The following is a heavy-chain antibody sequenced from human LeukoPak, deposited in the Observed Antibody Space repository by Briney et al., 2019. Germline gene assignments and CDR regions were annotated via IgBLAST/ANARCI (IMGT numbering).Heavy chain of an antibody. D-gene: IGHD2-8*01. J-gene: IGHJ4*02. CDR2: ISGRGGST. V-gene: IGHV3-23*01. CDR1: IFILHSYA. Sequence: GGSLRLSCAASIFILHSYAMSGVRQAPGKGLEWVSTISGRGGSTYYADSVKGRFTISRDNSKNTVYLQMNSLRAEDTAVYYCAKDRSCINDVRHGDFDYWGQGTLVTVSS. CDR3: AKDRSCINDVRHGDFDY.